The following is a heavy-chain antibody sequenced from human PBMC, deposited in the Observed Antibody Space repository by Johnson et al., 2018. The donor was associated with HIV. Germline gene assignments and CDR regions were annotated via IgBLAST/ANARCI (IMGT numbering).Heavy chain of an antibody. CDR3: ARVRGGTGHGAFDI. V-gene: IGHV3-30*04. CDR1: GFTFSSYA. CDR2: ISYDASNK. Sequence: QVQLVESGGGVVQPGRSLRLSCAASGFTFSSYAMHWVRQAPGKGLEWVAVISYDASNKYYADSVTGRFTISRDNSKNKLYLQMNSLRTEETAVYYCARVRGGTGHGAFDIWGQGTMVTVSS. J-gene: IGHJ3*02.